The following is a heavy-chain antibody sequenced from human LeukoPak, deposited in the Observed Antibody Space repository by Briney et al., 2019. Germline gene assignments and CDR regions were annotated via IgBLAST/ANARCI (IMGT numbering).Heavy chain of an antibody. CDR3: ARERPPLYAMVRGVTHYYGMDV. V-gene: IGHV1-2*04. CDR1: GYTFTGYY. D-gene: IGHD3-10*01. Sequence: ASVKVSCKASGYTFTGYYMHWVRQAPGQGLERMGWINPNSGGTNYAQKFQGWVTMTRDTSISTAYMELSRLRSDDTAVYYCARERPPLYAMVRGVTHYYGMDVWGKGTTVTVSS. J-gene: IGHJ6*04. CDR2: INPNSGGT.